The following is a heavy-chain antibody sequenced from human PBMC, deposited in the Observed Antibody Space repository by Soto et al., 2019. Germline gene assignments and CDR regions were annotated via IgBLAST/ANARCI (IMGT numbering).Heavy chain of an antibody. Sequence: QDQLVQSGAEVKKPGASVTVSCQASGYSFTNYGITWVRQAPGQGLEWMGGISGFNGNTHYAQKLQGRVTMTTDASTSTAYMELRSLRSDDTAVYYCARDRGVAPPVAGNTHYYYYMDVWGKGTTVTVSS. J-gene: IGHJ6*03. CDR2: ISGFNGNT. CDR1: GYSFTNYG. D-gene: IGHD6-19*01. V-gene: IGHV1-18*01. CDR3: ARDRGVAPPVAGNTHYYYYMDV.